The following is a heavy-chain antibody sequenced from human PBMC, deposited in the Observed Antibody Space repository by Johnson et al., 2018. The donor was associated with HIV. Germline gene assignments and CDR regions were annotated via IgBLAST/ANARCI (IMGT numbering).Heavy chain of an antibody. J-gene: IGHJ3*02. CDR3: AKGYSSLDDAFDI. CDR2: ISYDGSNK. Sequence: QVQLVESGGGVVQPGRSLRLSCAASGFTFSSYGMHWVRQAPGKGLEWVAVISYDGSNKYYADSVKGRVTISRDNSKNTLYLQMNSLRAEDTAVYYCAKGYSSLDDAFDIWGQGTMVSVSS. CDR1: GFTFSSYG. D-gene: IGHD6-13*01. V-gene: IGHV3-30*18.